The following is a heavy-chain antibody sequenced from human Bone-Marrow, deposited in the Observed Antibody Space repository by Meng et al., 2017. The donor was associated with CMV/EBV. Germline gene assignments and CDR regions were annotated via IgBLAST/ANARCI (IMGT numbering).Heavy chain of an antibody. CDR1: GFTFSSYW. D-gene: IGHD3-22*01. J-gene: IGHJ4*02. CDR3: ARDRNYYDSSGYYATLGFDY. Sequence: GESLKISCAASGFTFSSYWMHWVRQAPGKGLVWVSRINSDGSSTSYADSVKGRFTISRDNAKNTLYLQMHSLRAEDTAVYYRARDRNYYDSSGYYATLGFDYWGQGTLVTVPS. CDR2: INSDGSST. V-gene: IGHV3-74*01.